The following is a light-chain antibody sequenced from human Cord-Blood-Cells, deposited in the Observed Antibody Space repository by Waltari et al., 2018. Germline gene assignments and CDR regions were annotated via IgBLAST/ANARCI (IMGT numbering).Light chain of an antibody. V-gene: IGLV1-40*01. CDR1: SSNIGAGYD. Sequence: SVLTQPPSVSGAPAQRVTISSTGSSSNIGAGYDVHWYQQLPGTAPKLLIYGNSNRPSGVPDRFSGSKSGTSASLAITGLQAEDEADYYCQSYDSSLSGVFGTGTKVTVL. J-gene: IGLJ1*01. CDR3: QSYDSSLSGV. CDR2: GNS.